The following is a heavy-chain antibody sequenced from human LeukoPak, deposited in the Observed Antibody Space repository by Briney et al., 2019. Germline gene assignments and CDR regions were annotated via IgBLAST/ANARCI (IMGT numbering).Heavy chain of an antibody. CDR1: GFTFSSYE. CDR2: INSDGSST. V-gene: IGHV3-74*01. D-gene: IGHD3-3*01. J-gene: IGHJ4*02. CDR3: AREGITIFGVVDY. Sequence: GGSLRLSCAASGFTFSSYEMNWVRQAPGKGLVWVSRINSDGSSTSYADSVKGRFTISRDNAKNTLYLQMNSLRAEDTAVYYCAREGITIFGVVDYWGQGTLVTVSS.